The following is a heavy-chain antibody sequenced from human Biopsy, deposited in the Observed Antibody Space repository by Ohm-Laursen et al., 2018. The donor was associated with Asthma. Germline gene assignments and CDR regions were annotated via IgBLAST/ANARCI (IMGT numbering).Heavy chain of an antibody. CDR1: GGSISGNFYY. D-gene: IGHD3-22*01. V-gene: IGHV4-39*07. CDR2: IYKSGQV. Sequence: SDTLSLTCTVSGGSISGNFYYWGWIRQPPGKGLEWIGNIYKSGQVYYNLSLKSRVTISVDTSKNQFSLKLRSVTAADTAVYYCARAQDYYDSRGYYRSFDYWGQGTLVTVSS. J-gene: IGHJ4*02. CDR3: ARAQDYYDSRGYYRSFDY.